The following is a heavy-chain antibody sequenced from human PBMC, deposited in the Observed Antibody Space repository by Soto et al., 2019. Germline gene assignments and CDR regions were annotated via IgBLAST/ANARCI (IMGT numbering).Heavy chain of an antibody. CDR2: IKSKTDGGTT. D-gene: IGHD2-21*02. J-gene: IGHJ6*02. Sequence: GGSLRLSCAASGFTFSNAWMNWVRQAPGKGLEWVGRIKSKTDGGTTDYAAPVKGRFTISRDDSKNTLYLQMNSLKTEDTAVYYCTTDPSGFTALYYYYGMDVWGQGTTVTVSS. V-gene: IGHV3-15*07. CDR3: TTDPSGFTALYYYYGMDV. CDR1: GFTFSNAW.